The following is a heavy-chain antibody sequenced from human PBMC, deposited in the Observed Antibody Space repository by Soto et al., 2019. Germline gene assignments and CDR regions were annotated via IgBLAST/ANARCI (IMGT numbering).Heavy chain of an antibody. J-gene: IGHJ5*02. Sequence: SETLSLTCTVSGGSISSYYWSWIRQPPGKGLEWIGYIYYSGSTNYNPSLKSRVTISVDTSKNQFSLKLSSVTAADTAVYYCARFRDAVPEYYDLPNWFDPWGQGTLVTVSS. V-gene: IGHV4-59*01. CDR1: GGSISSYY. CDR3: ARFRDAVPEYYDLPNWFDP. CDR2: IYYSGST. D-gene: IGHD3-3*01.